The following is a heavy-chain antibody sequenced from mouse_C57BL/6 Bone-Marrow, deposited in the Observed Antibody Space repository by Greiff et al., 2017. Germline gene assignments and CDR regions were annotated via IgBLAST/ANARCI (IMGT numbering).Heavy chain of an antibody. CDR1: GFNIKDDY. V-gene: IGHV14-4*01. Sequence: VHVKQSGAELVRPGASVKLSCTASGFNIKDDYMHWVKQRPEQGLEWIGWIDPENGDTEYASKFQGKATITADTSSNTASLQLSSLTSEDTAVYYCTTYGPYAMDYWGQGTSVTVSS. CDR3: TTYGPYAMDY. D-gene: IGHD1-2*01. J-gene: IGHJ4*01. CDR2: IDPENGDT.